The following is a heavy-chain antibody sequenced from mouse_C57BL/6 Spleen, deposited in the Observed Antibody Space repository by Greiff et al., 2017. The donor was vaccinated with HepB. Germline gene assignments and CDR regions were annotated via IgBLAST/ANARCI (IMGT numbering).Heavy chain of an antibody. J-gene: IGHJ2*01. CDR3: ARLSFFDY. CDR2: IYPGDGDT. V-gene: IGHV1-82*01. Sequence: QVQLKESGPELVKPGASVKISCKASGYAFSSSWMNWVKQRPGKGLEWIGRIYPGDGDTNYNGKFKGKATLTADKSSSTAYMQLSSLTSEDSAVYFCARLSFFDYWGQGTTLTVSS. CDR1: GYAFSSSW.